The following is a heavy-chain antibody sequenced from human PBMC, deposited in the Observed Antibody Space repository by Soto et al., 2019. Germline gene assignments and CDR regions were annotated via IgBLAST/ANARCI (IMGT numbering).Heavy chain of an antibody. CDR1: GFTFSSYG. V-gene: IGHV3-33*01. CDR3: ASDSGTVSPVFDY. CDR2: IWFDGSKK. J-gene: IGHJ4*02. Sequence: QVQLVESGGGVIQPGRSLRLSCAASGFTFSSYGLHWVRQAPGKGLEWVAVIWFDGSKKYYADSVKGRFTISRDDSWSTLYLHMNSLRAEDTATYYCASDSGTVSPVFDYWGQGTLVTVSS. D-gene: IGHD3-10*01.